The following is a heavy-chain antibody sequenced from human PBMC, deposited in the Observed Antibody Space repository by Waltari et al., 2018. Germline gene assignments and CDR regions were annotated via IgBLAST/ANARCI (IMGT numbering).Heavy chain of an antibody. D-gene: IGHD6-19*01. V-gene: IGHV3-7*01. CDR3: TRNIAMAGFDY. J-gene: IGHJ4*02. Sequence: EVQLVESGGGLVQPGGSLRLSCAASGFTFSSYYISWVRQAPGKGLEWVANIKQDGSEKYYVDSVKGRFTISRDNAQNSLYLQMNSLRAEDTAVYYCTRNIAMAGFDYWGQGTLVTVSS. CDR1: GFTFSSYY. CDR2: IKQDGSEK.